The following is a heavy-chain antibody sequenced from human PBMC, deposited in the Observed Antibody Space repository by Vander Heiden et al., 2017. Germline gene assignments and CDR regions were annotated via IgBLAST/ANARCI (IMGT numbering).Heavy chain of an antibody. CDR1: GGSFSGYY. D-gene: IGHD6-13*01. Sequence: QVQVQQWGAGLLKPSETLPLTCPVHGGSFSGYYWSWIRQPPGKGLEWIGEINHSGVTNYNTSLKSRVTISVDTSKNQFSLKLTSVTAADTAVYYCASPSSPLDPWGQGTLVTVSS. CDR2: INHSGVT. CDR3: ASPSSPLDP. V-gene: IGHV4-34*02. J-gene: IGHJ5*02.